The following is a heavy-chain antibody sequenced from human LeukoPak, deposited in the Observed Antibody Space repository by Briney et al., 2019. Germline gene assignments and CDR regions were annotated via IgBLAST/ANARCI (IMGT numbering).Heavy chain of an antibody. CDR2: ISTYNGNT. Sequence: ASVKVSCKASGYTFISYGISWVRQAPGQGLEWLGWISTYNGNTNYAQKFQGRVTMTRDTSTSTVYMELSSLRSEDTAVYYCARAIRWRGDHYDYWGQGTLVTVSS. CDR1: GYTFISYG. CDR3: ARAIRWRGDHYDY. V-gene: IGHV1-18*01. J-gene: IGHJ4*02. D-gene: IGHD3-10*01.